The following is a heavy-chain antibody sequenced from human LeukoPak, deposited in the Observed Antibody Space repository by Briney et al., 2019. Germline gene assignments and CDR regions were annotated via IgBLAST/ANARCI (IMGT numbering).Heavy chain of an antibody. J-gene: IGHJ6*03. CDR2: IYYSGST. CDR3: ARRGSSSSRYYYYYMDV. D-gene: IGHD6-6*01. CDR1: GGSICSSSYY. V-gene: IGHV4-39*01. Sequence: SETLSLTCTVSGGSICSSSYYWGWIRQPPGKGLEWIGSIYYSGSTYYNPSLKSRVTISVDTSKNQFSLKLSSVTAADTAVYYCARRGSSSSRYYYYYMDVWGKGTTVTVSS.